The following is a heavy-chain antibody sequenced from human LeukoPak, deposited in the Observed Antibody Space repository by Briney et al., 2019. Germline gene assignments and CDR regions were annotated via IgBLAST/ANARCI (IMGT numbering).Heavy chain of an antibody. V-gene: IGHV3-9*01. Sequence: VRSLRLSCAASGFTFDDYAMHWVRQAPGKGLEWVSGISWNSGSIGYADSVKGRFTISRDNAKNSLYLQMNSLRAEDTAVYYCVRDGWSRTTYDCWGQGTLVTVSS. CDR1: GFTFDDYA. CDR2: ISWNSGSI. D-gene: IGHD3-3*01. J-gene: IGHJ4*02. CDR3: VRDGWSRTTYDC.